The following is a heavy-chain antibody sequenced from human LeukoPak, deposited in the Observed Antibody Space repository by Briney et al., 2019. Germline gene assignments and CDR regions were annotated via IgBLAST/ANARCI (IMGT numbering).Heavy chain of an antibody. CDR2: IYTSGST. CDR1: GGSISSGSYY. J-gene: IGHJ5*02. CDR3: ARDYIAAAGSFDP. D-gene: IGHD6-13*01. V-gene: IGHV4-61*02. Sequence: SQTLSLTCTVSGGSISSGSYYWSWIRQPAGKGLEWIGRIYTSGSTNYNPSLKSRVTISVDTSKDQFSLKLSSVTAADTAVYYCARDYIAAAGSFDPWGQGTLVTVSS.